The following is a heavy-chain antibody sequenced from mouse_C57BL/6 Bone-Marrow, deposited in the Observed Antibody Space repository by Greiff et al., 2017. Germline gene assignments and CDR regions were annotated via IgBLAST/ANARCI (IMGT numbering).Heavy chain of an antibody. CDR3: AREGPYYYGSSWVAY. Sequence: QVQLQQPGAELVMPGASVKLSCKASGYTFTSYWMHWVKQRPGQGLEWIGEIDPSDSYTNYNQTFKGKSTLTLDKASSTADMQLRSLTSEDSAVYYWAREGPYYYGSSWVAYWGQGTLVTGSA. V-gene: IGHV1-69*01. J-gene: IGHJ3*01. D-gene: IGHD1-1*01. CDR2: IDPSDSYT. CDR1: GYTFTSYW.